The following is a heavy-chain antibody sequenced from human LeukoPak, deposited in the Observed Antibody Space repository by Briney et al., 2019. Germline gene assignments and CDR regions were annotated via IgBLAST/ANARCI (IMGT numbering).Heavy chain of an antibody. CDR2: INHSGST. CDR1: GGSFSGYY. J-gene: IGHJ3*02. V-gene: IGHV4-34*01. D-gene: IGHD3-16*02. CDR3: AREASLYDYVWGSYPPHAFDI. Sequence: QTSETLSLTCAVYGGSFSGYYWSWIRQPPGKGLEWIGEINHSGSTNYNPSLKSRVTISVDTSKNQFSLKLSSVTAADTAVYYCAREASLYDYVWGSYPPHAFDIWGQGTMVTVSS.